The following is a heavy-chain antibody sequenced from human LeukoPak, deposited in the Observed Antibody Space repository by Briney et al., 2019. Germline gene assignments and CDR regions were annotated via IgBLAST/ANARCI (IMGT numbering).Heavy chain of an antibody. CDR1: GGTFSSYA. V-gene: IGHV1-69*05. D-gene: IGHD3-22*01. CDR2: IIPIFGTA. J-gene: IGHJ3*02. CDR3: ARGTGSSGYYYNVRGDAFDI. Sequence: ASVKVSCKASGGTFSSYAISWVRQAPGQGLEWMGGIIPIFGTANYAQKFQGRVTMTTDTSTSTAYMELRSLRSDDTAVYYCARGTGSSGYYYNVRGDAFDIWGQGTMVTVSS.